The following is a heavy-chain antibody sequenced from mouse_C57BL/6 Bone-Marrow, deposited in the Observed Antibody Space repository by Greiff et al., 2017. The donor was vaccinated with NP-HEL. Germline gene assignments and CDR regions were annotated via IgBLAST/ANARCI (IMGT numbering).Heavy chain of an antibody. CDR2: IYPGSGST. J-gene: IGHJ4*01. V-gene: IGHV1-55*01. CDR1: GYTFTSYW. Sequence: QVQLQQPGAELVKPGASVKMSCKASGYTFTSYWITWVKQRPGQGLEWIGDIYPGSGSTNYNEKFKSKATLTVDTSSSTAYMQLSSLTAEDSAVYDCARKTYYYAMDYWGQGTSVTVSS. CDR3: ARKTYYYAMDY.